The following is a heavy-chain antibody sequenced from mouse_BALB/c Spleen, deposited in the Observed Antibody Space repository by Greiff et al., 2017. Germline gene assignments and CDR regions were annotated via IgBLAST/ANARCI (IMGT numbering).Heavy chain of an antibody. J-gene: IGHJ1*01. CDR3: ARRASTAYWYFDV. CDR1: GDSITSGY. D-gene: IGHD1-2*01. CDR2: ISYSGST. V-gene: IGHV3-8*02. Sequence: EVKLMESGPSLVKPSQTLSLTCSVTGDSITSGYWNWIRKFPGNKLEYMGYISYSGSTYYNPSLKSRISITRDTSKNQYYLQLNSVTTEDTATYYCARRASTAYWYFDVWGAGTTVTVSS.